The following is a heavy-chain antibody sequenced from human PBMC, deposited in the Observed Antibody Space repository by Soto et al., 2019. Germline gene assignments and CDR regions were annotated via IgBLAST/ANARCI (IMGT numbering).Heavy chain of an antibody. J-gene: IGHJ4*02. CDR3: ANRVDDSGWFVY. Sequence: QVQLQESGPGLVKPSGTLSLTCAVSGGSISSTYWWSWVRQPPGKGLEWIGEIYHSGSTNFNPSPKXXXXXXXXXXXXQFSLKLNSVAAADTAVYYCANRVDDSGWFVYWGQGTLVTVSS. CDR2: IYHSGST. V-gene: IGHV4-4*02. CDR1: GGSISSTYW. D-gene: IGHD6-19*01.